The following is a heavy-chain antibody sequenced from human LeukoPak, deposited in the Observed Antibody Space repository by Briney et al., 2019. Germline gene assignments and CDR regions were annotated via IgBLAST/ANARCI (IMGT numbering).Heavy chain of an antibody. V-gene: IGHV4-59*01. J-gene: IGHJ4*02. CDR1: GGSISSYY. Sequence: SETLSLTCTVSGGSISSYYWSWIRQPPGKGLECIGYIYFSGSTNYSPSLKSRVTISVDTSKNQFSLKLTSVTAADTAVYYCARLRDSGYVKYYFDYWGQGTLVTVSS. CDR2: IYFSGST. CDR3: ARLRDSGYVKYYFDY. D-gene: IGHD5-12*01.